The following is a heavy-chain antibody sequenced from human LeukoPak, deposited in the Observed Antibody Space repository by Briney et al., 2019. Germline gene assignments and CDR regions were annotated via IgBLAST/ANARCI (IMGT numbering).Heavy chain of an antibody. J-gene: IGHJ6*03. Sequence: GGSLRLSCAVSGLTYNRFTMSWVRQAPGKGLEWVSTISANGGATYFGDSVQGRFIISRDNSKSTLYLQMNSLRAEDTAVYYCAKCPYDYYYYYMDVWGKGTTVTVSS. CDR2: ISANGGAT. V-gene: IGHV3-23*01. D-gene: IGHD3-16*01. CDR1: GLTYNRFT. CDR3: AKCPYDYYYYYMDV.